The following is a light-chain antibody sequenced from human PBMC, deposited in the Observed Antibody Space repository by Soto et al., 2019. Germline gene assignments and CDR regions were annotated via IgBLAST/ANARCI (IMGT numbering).Light chain of an antibody. Sequence: EIVMTQSPATLSVSPGERATLSCRASQSVSSNLAWYQQKPGQAPRLLIYGASTRVTGIPARFSGSGSGTEFTLTISSLQSEDFAVYYCQQYNNWPPVYTFGQGTKLEIK. V-gene: IGKV3-15*01. CDR1: QSVSSN. CDR2: GAS. CDR3: QQYNNWPPVYT. J-gene: IGKJ2*01.